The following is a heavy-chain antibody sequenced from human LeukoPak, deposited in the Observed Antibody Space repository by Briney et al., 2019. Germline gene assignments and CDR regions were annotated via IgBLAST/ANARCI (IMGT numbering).Heavy chain of an antibody. D-gene: IGHD6-6*01. CDR2: IYHSGST. Sequence: SETLSLTCTVSGYSISSGYYWGWIRQPPGKGLEWIGSIYHSGSTYYNPSLKSRVTISVDTSKNQFSLKPSSVTAADTAVYYCARDDRVYSSSPYFDYWGQGTLVTVSS. CDR1: GYSISSGYY. J-gene: IGHJ4*02. V-gene: IGHV4-38-2*02. CDR3: ARDDRVYSSSPYFDY.